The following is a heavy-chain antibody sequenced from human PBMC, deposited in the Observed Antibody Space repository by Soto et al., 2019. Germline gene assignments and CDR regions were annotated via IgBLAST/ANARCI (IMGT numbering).Heavy chain of an antibody. J-gene: IGHJ6*02. CDR1: GGTFSSYA. CDR2: ILPIFGTA. D-gene: IGHD5-18*01. V-gene: IGHV1-69*01. CDR3: ARETVDTAMATYYYYGMDV. Sequence: QVQLVQSGAEVKKPGSSVKVSCKASGGTFSSYAISWVRQAPGQGLEWMGGILPIFGTANYAQKFQGRVTITADESTSTAYMELSSLRSEDTAVYYCARETVDTAMATYYYYGMDVWGQGTTVTVSS.